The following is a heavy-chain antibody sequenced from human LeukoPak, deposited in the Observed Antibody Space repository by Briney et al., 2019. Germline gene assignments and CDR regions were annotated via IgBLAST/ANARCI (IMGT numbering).Heavy chain of an antibody. CDR3: ARDSGLGYCSGGSCSFDY. V-gene: IGHV3-21*01. Sequence: GGSLRLSCAASGFTLSSYSMNWVRQAPGKGLEWVSSISSSSSYIYYADSVKGRFTISRDNAKNSLYLQMNSLRAEDTAVYYCARDSGLGYCSGGSCSFDYWGQGTLVTVSS. D-gene: IGHD2-15*01. CDR1: GFTLSSYS. J-gene: IGHJ4*02. CDR2: ISSSSSYI.